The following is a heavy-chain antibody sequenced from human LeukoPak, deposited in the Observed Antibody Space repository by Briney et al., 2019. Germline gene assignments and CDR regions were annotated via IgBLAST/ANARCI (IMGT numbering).Heavy chain of an antibody. V-gene: IGHV4-4*02. CDR1: GGSISSSKW. Sequence: SETLSLTCTVSGGSISSSKWWSWVRQPPGKGLEWIGEISHSGSTNYNPSLKSRVTISVDKSKKQFSLNLNSVTAADTAVYYCVRGAGEGGSSDWFDPWGQGTLVTVSP. J-gene: IGHJ5*02. CDR3: VRGAGEGGSSDWFDP. D-gene: IGHD3-10*01. CDR2: ISHSGST.